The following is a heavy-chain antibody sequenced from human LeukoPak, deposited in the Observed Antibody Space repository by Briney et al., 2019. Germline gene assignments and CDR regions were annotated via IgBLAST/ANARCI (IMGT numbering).Heavy chain of an antibody. Sequence: GGSLRLSCAASGFTVSSNYMSWVRQAPGKGLEWVSVIYSGGSTYYADSVKGRFTISRDNSKNTLYPQMNSLRAEDTAVYYCARGFPENYYDSSGYLDYWGQGTLVTVSS. CDR2: IYSGGST. CDR1: GFTVSSNY. CDR3: ARGFPENYYDSSGYLDY. V-gene: IGHV3-53*01. J-gene: IGHJ4*02. D-gene: IGHD3-22*01.